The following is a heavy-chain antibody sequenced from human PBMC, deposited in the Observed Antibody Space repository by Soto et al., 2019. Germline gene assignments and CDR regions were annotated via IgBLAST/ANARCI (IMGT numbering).Heavy chain of an antibody. Sequence: PSETLSLTCAVYGGSFSGYYWSWIRQPPGKGLEWIGEINHSGSTNYNPSLKSRVTISVDTSKNQFSLKLSSVTAADTAVYYCARAGRRKKYSSSSRDNWFDPWGQGTLVTVSS. V-gene: IGHV4-34*01. CDR2: INHSGST. J-gene: IGHJ5*02. D-gene: IGHD6-6*01. CDR3: ARAGRRKKYSSSSRDNWFDP. CDR1: GGSFSGYY.